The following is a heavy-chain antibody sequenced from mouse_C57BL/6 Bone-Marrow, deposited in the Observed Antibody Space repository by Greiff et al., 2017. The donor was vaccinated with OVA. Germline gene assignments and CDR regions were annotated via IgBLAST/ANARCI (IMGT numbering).Heavy chain of an antibody. Sequence: QVQLQQPGAELVMPGASVKLSCKASGYTFTSYWMHWVKQRPGQGLEWIGEIDPSDSYTNYNQKFKGKSTLTVDKSSSTAYMQLSSLTSEDSAVYYYASLSTTVAGYFDYWGQGTTLTVSS. CDR3: ASLSTTVAGYFDY. D-gene: IGHD1-1*01. CDR1: GYTFTSYW. CDR2: IDPSDSYT. J-gene: IGHJ2*01. V-gene: IGHV1-69*01.